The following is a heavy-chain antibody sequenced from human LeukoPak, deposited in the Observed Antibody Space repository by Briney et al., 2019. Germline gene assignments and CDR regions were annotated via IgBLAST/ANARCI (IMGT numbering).Heavy chain of an antibody. V-gene: IGHV1-69*13. CDR3: ARGRGDIVVVPSEFDY. Sequence: ASVKVSCKASGGTFSSYAISWVRQAPGQGLEWMGGIIPIFGTANYAQKFQGRVTITADESTSTAYMELSSLRSEDTAVYYCARGRGDIVVVPSEFDYWGQGTLVTVSS. CDR2: IIPIFGTA. D-gene: IGHD2-2*01. J-gene: IGHJ4*02. CDR1: GGTFSSYA.